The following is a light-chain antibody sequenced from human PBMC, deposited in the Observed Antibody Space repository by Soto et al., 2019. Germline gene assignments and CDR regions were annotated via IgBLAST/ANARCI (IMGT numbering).Light chain of an antibody. CDR2: EVN. CDR1: SSDVGGYNF. Sequence: QSALTQPPSASGSPGQSVTISCTGTSSDVGGYNFVSWYQHHPGKAPKLIIYEVNKRPSGVPDRFSGSKSGDTASLTVSGLQAEDEADYYCTSRTLVSVVFGGGTKLTVL. CDR3: TSRTLVSVV. V-gene: IGLV2-8*01. J-gene: IGLJ3*02.